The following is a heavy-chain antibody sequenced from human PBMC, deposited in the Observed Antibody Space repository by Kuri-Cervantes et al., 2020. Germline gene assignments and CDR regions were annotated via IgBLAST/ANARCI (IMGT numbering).Heavy chain of an antibody. Sequence: QTLSLTSAVSVGSLCRGGSSCSWVRQPPGKGLEWIGYIYHSGSTYYNPSLKRRVTISVDRTKNQFSLKLRSVTAADTAAYYCARGEANYYCSSGYDYGHAFDIWGQGTMVTVSS. J-gene: IGHJ3*02. D-gene: IGHD3-22*01. CDR2: IYHSGST. CDR1: VGSLCRGGSS. V-gene: IGHV4-30-2*01. CDR3: ARGEANYYCSSGYDYGHAFDI.